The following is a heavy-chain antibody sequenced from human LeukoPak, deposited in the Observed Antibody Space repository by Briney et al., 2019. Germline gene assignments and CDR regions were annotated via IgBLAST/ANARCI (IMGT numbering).Heavy chain of an antibody. CDR1: GGSISSYY. CDR2: IHYSGST. CDR3: ARVRDHYRGSYYYYMDV. D-gene: IGHD4-11*01. J-gene: IGHJ6*03. V-gene: IGHV4-59*08. Sequence: PSETLSLTCTVSGGSISSYYWSLIRQPPGKGVEWIGYIHYSGSTYYNPSLKSRVTISADTSKNQFSLKLSSVTAADTAVYYCARVRDHYRGSYYYYMDVWGKGTTVTVSS.